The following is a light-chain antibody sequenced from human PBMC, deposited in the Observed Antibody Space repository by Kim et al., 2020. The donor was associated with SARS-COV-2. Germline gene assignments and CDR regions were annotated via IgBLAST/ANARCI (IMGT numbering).Light chain of an antibody. Sequence: SYELTQPISVSVALGQTARITCGGDKIEDKNVHWYQHKPGQAPVLVIYRDGNRPAGIPERFSGSNSGNTATLIISRAQVEDEADYYCQVWDSDPWVFGGGTQLTVL. CDR1: KIEDKN. CDR3: QVWDSDPWV. CDR2: RDG. J-gene: IGLJ3*02. V-gene: IGLV3-9*01.